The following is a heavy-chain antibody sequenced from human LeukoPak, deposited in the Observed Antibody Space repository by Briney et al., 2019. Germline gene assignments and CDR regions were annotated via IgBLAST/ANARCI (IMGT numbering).Heavy chain of an antibody. V-gene: IGHV3-64*01. J-gene: IGHJ4*02. CDR1: GFTFSSYA. D-gene: IGHD3-22*01. Sequence: GGSLRLSCAASGFTFSSYAMHWVRQAPGKGLAYVSAISSNGGSTYYANSVKGRFTISRDNSKNTLYLQMGSLRAEDMAVYYCARLTYYYDSSGYYYDYWGQGTLVTVSS. CDR3: ARLTYYYDSSGYYYDY. CDR2: ISSNGGST.